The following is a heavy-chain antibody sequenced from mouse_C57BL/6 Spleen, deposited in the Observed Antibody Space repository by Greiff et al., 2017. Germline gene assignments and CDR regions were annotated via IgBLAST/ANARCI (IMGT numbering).Heavy chain of an antibody. D-gene: IGHD1-1*01. J-gene: IGHJ2*01. CDR2: IRYSGST. CDR1: GYSITSGYD. Sequence: EVQLQQSGPGMVKPSQSLSLTCTVTGYSITSGYDWHWIRHFPGNKLEWMGYIRYSGSTNYNPSIKNRISITHDTSKNHFFLKLNSVTTEDTATYYCTRADYYGSSPTFDYWGQGTTLTVSS. CDR3: TRADYYGSSPTFDY. V-gene: IGHV3-1*01.